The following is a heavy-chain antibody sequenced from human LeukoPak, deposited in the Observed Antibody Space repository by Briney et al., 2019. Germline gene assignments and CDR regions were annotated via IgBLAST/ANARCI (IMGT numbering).Heavy chain of an antibody. J-gene: IGHJ3*02. CDR1: GYTFTGYY. CDR3: ARVVAATMDAFDI. Sequence: ASVKVSCEASGYTFTGYYMHWVRQAPGQGLEWMGWINPNSGGTNYAQKFQGRVTMTRDTSISTAYMELSRLRSDDTAVYYCARVVAATMDAFDIWGQGTMVTVSS. V-gene: IGHV1-2*02. CDR2: INPNSGGT. D-gene: IGHD2-15*01.